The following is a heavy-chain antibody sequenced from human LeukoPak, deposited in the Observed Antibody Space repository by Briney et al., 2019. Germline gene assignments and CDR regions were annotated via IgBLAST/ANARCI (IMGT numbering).Heavy chain of an antibody. CDR1: GFTFSSYD. D-gene: IGHD2-21*01. Sequence: GGSLRLSCAASGFTFSSYDMHWVRQVAGKGLEWVSSIGTIGDTFYPGSVKGRFTISRENAKNFLYLQMNSLRAGETAGYYCARATVIGCVPVPGYMDVWGKGTTVTVSS. V-gene: IGHV3-13*01. CDR2: IGTIGDT. J-gene: IGHJ6*03. CDR3: ARATVIGCVPVPGYMDV.